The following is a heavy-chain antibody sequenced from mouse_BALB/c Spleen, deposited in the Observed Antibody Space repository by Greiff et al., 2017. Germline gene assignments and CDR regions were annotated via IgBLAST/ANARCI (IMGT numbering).Heavy chain of an antibody. CDR3: ARDSYGPFAY. Sequence: VKLQESGPGLVAPSQSLSITCTVSGFSLTSYGVHWVRQPPGKGLEWLGVIWAGGSTNYNSALMSRLSISKDNSKSQVFLKMNSLQTDDTAMYYCARDSYGPFAYWGQGTLVTVSA. CDR1: GFSLTSYG. J-gene: IGHJ3*01. V-gene: IGHV2-9*02. D-gene: IGHD1-1*01. CDR2: IWAGGST.